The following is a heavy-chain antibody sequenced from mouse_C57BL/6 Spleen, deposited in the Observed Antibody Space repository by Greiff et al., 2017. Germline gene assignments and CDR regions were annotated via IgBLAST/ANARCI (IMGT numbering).Heavy chain of an antibody. J-gene: IGHJ2*01. CDR3: ARDTTVVAPYYFDY. Sequence: EVKVEESGGGLVKPGGSLKLSCAASGFTFSDYGMHWVRQAPEKGLEWVAYISSGSSTIYYADTVKGRFTISRDNAKNTLFLQMTSLRSEDTAMYYCARDTTVVAPYYFDYWGQGTTLTVSS. CDR2: ISSGSSTI. D-gene: IGHD1-1*01. V-gene: IGHV5-17*01. CDR1: GFTFSDYG.